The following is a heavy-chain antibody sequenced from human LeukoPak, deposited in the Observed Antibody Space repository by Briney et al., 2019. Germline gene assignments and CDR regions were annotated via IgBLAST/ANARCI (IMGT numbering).Heavy chain of an antibody. D-gene: IGHD3-22*01. J-gene: IGHJ5*02. CDR1: GYTSTSYG. Sequence: GASVKVSCKASGYTSTSYGISWVRQAPGQGLEWMGWMNPNSGNTGYAQKFQGRVTMTRNTSISTAYMELSSLRSEDTAVYYCARARDSSGYYDWFDPWGQGTLVTVSS. V-gene: IGHV1-8*02. CDR3: ARARDSSGYYDWFDP. CDR2: MNPNSGNT.